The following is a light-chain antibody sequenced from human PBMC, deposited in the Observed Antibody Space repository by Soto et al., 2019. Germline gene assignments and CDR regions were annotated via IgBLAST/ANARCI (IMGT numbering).Light chain of an antibody. Sequence: EILLTQSPGTLSLSPGERATLSCRASQSVVSRSLAWYQQKPGQAPSLLTYGASNRATGIPDRFSGSGSGTDFTLTISRLEPEDFAMYYCQQFGTSRLTFGGGRKVDIK. CDR2: GAS. J-gene: IGKJ4*01. V-gene: IGKV3-20*01. CDR1: QSVVSRS. CDR3: QQFGTSRLT.